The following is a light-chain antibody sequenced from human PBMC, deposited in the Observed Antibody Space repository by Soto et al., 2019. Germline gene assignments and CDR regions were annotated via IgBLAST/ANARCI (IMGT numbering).Light chain of an antibody. CDR3: CSYAGSYTHYV. V-gene: IGLV2-11*01. Sequence: QSALTQPRSVSGSPGQSVTISFTGTSSDVGSYNYVSWYQQHPGKAPKLMIYDVSKRPSGVPDRFSGSKSGNTASLTISGLQAEDEADYYCCSYAGSYTHYVFGTGTKLTVL. CDR1: SSDVGSYNY. J-gene: IGLJ1*01. CDR2: DVS.